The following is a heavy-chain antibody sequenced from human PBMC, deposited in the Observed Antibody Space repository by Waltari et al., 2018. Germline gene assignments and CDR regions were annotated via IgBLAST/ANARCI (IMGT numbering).Heavy chain of an antibody. D-gene: IGHD1-26*01. CDR2: NHYSGST. CDR1: GGSISTSSYY. CDR3: ARHVGEATTFDY. J-gene: IGHJ4*02. V-gene: IGHV4-39*01. Sequence: QLQLQESGPGLVKPSETLSLTCSVSGGSISTSSYYWGWCRQPPGKGLEWIGSNHYSGSTYYTPSLKSRVTISVDTSKNQFSLRLTSVTAADTAVYYCARHVGEATTFDYWGQGTLVTVSS.